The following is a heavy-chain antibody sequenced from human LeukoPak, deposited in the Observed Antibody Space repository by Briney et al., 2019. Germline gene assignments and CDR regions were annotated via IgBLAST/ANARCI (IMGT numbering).Heavy chain of an antibody. J-gene: IGHJ4*02. Sequence: GGSLRLSCAASGFTFSSYSMNWVRQAPGKGLEWVSSISSSSSYIYYADSVKGRFAISRDNAKNSLYLQMNSLRAEDTAVYYCARGDDELELVDYWGQGTLVTVSS. D-gene: IGHD1-7*01. CDR2: ISSSSSYI. CDR3: ARGDDELELVDY. CDR1: GFTFSSYS. V-gene: IGHV3-21*01.